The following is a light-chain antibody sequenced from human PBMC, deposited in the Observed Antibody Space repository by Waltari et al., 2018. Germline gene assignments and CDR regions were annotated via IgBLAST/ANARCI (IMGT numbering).Light chain of an antibody. Sequence: QSVLTQPPSASATPGQRVTISCSGSSSNIGGNTVNWYQQLPGTAPNLLSYRNNQRPSGVPDRFSGSKSGASASLAISGLQSEDEADYYCAAWDDSLNGVLFGGGTKVTVL. CDR2: RNN. CDR3: AAWDDSLNGVL. J-gene: IGLJ2*01. CDR1: SSNIGGNT. V-gene: IGLV1-44*01.